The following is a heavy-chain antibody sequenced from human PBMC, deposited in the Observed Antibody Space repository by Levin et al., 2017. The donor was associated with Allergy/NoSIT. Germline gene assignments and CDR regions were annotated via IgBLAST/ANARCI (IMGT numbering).Heavy chain of an antibody. Sequence: ASVKVSCKASGYTFTGYYMHWVRQAPGQGLEWMGWINPNSGGTNYAQKFQGRVTMTRDTSISTAYMELSRLRSDDTAVYYCAITRSVSPRYGAGSYEYWGQGTLVTVSS. J-gene: IGHJ4*02. V-gene: IGHV1-2*02. CDR1: GYTFTGYY. CDR3: AITRSVSPRYGAGSYEY. CDR2: INPNSGGT. D-gene: IGHD3-10*01.